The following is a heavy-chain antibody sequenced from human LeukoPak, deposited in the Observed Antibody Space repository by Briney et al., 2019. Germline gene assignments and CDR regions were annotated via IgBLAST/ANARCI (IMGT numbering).Heavy chain of an antibody. CDR2: ITWDSGSI. CDR1: GFTFDDYT. J-gene: IGHJ4*02. D-gene: IGHD6-13*01. CDR3: AKDLDSSWYTFDY. Sequence: PGGSLRLSCAASGFTFDDYTMHWVRQAPGKGLEWVSGITWDSGSIAYADSVKGRFTISRDNSKNTLYLQMNSLRAEDTAVYYCAKDLDSSWYTFDYWGQGTLVTVSS. V-gene: IGHV3-9*01.